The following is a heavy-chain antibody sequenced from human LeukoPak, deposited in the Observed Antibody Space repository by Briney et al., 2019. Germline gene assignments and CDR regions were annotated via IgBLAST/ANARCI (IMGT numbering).Heavy chain of an antibody. J-gene: IGHJ5*02. D-gene: IGHD3-10*01. CDR3: ARPLEVVRGVISGWFDP. V-gene: IGHV3-53*01. Sequence: QSGRSLRLSCAASGFTVSSNYMSWVRQAPGKGLEWVSVIYSGGSTYYADSVKGRFTISRDNSKNTLYLQMNSLRAEDTAVYYCARPLEVVRGVISGWFDPWGQGTLVTVSS. CDR2: IYSGGST. CDR1: GFTVSSNY.